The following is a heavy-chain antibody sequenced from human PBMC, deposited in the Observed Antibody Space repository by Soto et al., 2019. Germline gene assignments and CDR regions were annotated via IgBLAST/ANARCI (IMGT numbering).Heavy chain of an antibody. CDR1: GFTFRNYC. D-gene: IGHD3-16*02. CDR2: IWSDASRQ. Sequence: QVQLVQSGGAVVQPGMSLRLSCEGSGFTFRNYCMHWVRQAPDKGLEWVAAIWSDASRQLYADSVEGRFTVSRDQSKNTLYLQMNNLRVEYTGIYYCAKDNDDVGVQSSSPGFWGQGTLVIVSS. J-gene: IGHJ4*02. CDR3: AKDNDDVGVQSSSPGF. V-gene: IGHV3-33*03.